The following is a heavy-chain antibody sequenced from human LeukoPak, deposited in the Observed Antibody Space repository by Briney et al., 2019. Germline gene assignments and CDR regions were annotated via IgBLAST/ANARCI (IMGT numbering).Heavy chain of an antibody. J-gene: IGHJ4*02. CDR1: GASISSYY. D-gene: IGHD6-19*01. CDR2: IYYRGST. Sequence: PSETLSLTCTVSGASISSYYWSWIRQPPGQGLEWIGYIYYRGSTNYNPSLKSRVTISVDTSKNQFSLKLSSVTAADTALYYCVSSLDSSGWYFGVYWGQGTLVTVSS. V-gene: IGHV4-59*01. CDR3: VSSLDSSGWYFGVY.